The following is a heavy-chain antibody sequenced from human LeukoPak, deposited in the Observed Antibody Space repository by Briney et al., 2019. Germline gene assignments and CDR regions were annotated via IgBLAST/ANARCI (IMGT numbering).Heavy chain of an antibody. CDR2: INHSGST. Sequence: SETLSLTCAVYGGSFSGYYWSWIRQPPGKGLEWIGEINHSGSTNYNPSLKSRVTISVDTSKNQFSLKLSSVTAADTAVYYCAREAEEIVVVITTAAYFDYWGQGTLVTVSS. V-gene: IGHV4-34*01. CDR3: AREAEEIVVVITTAAYFDY. J-gene: IGHJ4*02. D-gene: IGHD3-22*01. CDR1: GGSFSGYY.